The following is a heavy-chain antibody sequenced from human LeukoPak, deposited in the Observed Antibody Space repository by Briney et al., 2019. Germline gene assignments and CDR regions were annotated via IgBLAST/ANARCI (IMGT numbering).Heavy chain of an antibody. J-gene: IGHJ4*02. CDR1: GGSISSSSYY. D-gene: IGHD2-2*01. CDR2: IYYSGST. CDR3: ASGGRYCSSTSCDYFDY. V-gene: IGHV4-39*01. Sequence: PSETLSLTCTVSGGSISSSSYYWGWIRQPPGKGLEWIGSIYYSGSTYYNPSLKSRVTISVDTSKNQFSLKLSSVTAADTAVYYCASGGRYCSSTSCDYFDYWGQGTLVTVSS.